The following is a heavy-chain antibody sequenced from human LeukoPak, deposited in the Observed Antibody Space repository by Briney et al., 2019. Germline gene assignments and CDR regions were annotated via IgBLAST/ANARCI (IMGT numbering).Heavy chain of an antibody. V-gene: IGHV1-69*04. D-gene: IGHD2-2*02. J-gene: IGHJ5*02. CDR1: VGILSNYA. CDR2: IIPILGIA. CDR3: ARGPGYCSGANCYIHWFDP. Sequence: ASVNVSCQASVGILSNYAISWVRQAPGQGLEWMGRIIPILGIANYAQKVQGRVTMTRDTSRSTAYMELSTLRSEGTAVYYCARGPGYCSGANCYIHWFDPWGQGTLVTVSS.